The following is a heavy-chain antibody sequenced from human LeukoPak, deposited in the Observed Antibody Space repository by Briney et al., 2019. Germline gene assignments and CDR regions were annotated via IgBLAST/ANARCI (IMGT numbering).Heavy chain of an antibody. CDR3: ARVEYCSSTSCYYFDY. CDR1: GFTFSSYT. J-gene: IGHJ4*02. Sequence: GGSLRLSCAASGFTFSSYTMSWVRQAPGKGLEWVSAISGSGATIYYADSVKGRFTISRDNAKNSLYLQMNSLRAEDTAVYYCARVEYCSSTSCYYFDYWGQGTLVTVSS. D-gene: IGHD2-2*01. V-gene: IGHV3-21*01. CDR2: ISGSGATI.